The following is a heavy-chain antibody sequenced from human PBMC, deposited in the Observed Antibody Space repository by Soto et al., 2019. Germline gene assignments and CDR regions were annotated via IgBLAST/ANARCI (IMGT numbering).Heavy chain of an antibody. CDR1: GFSFSSFA. CDR2: ISGSADST. V-gene: IGHV3-23*01. D-gene: IGHD2-8*01. CDR3: AKTRGAMIYAISVYGMDV. Sequence: EVQLLESGGGFIHPGGSLRLSCAASGFSFSSFAMNWVRQAPGKRLEWVSIISGSADSTFYADSVKGRFTISRDNSKSTLSLQINSLRAEDTAVYYCAKTRGAMIYAISVYGMDVWGQGTTVTVSS. J-gene: IGHJ6*02.